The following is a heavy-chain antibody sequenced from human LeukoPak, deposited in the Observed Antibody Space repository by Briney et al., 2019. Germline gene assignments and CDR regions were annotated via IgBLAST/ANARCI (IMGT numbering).Heavy chain of an antibody. D-gene: IGHD5-12*01. CDR1: GYTFTSYG. V-gene: IGHV1-18*01. CDR3: ARAVLRGYSGYEGYFDY. CDR2: IGAYNGNT. Sequence: ASVKVSCKASGYTFTSYGISWVRQAPGQGLEWMGWIGAYNGNTNYAQKLQGRVTMTTDTSTSTAYMELRSLRSDDTAVYYCARAVLRGYSGYEGYFDYWGQGTLVTVSS. J-gene: IGHJ4*02.